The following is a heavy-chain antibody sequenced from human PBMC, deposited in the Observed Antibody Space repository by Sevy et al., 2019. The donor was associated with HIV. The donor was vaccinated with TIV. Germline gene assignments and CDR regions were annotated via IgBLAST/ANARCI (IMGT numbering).Heavy chain of an antibody. J-gene: IGHJ4*02. CDR1: GFTFSNYS. V-gene: IGHV3-21*01. CDR2: ISSSSSYI. CDR3: ARDVWDSSGYYYVTLDY. Sequence: GGSLRLSCAASGFTFSNYSMNWVRQAPGKGLEWASSISSSSSYIYYADSVKGRFTISRDNAKNSLYLQMNSLRAEDTAVYYCARDVWDSSGYYYVTLDYWGQGTLVTVSS. D-gene: IGHD3-22*01.